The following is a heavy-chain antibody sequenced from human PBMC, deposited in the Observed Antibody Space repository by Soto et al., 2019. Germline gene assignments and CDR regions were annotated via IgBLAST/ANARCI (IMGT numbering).Heavy chain of an antibody. V-gene: IGHV1-69*10. Sequence: ASVKVSCKASGGTFSSYAISWVRQAPGQGLEWMGGIIPILGIANYAQKFQGRVTITADKSTSTAYMELSSLRSEDTAVYYCARHAKLTGDIRGAFDIWGQGTMVTVSS. CDR1: GGTFSSYA. D-gene: IGHD7-27*01. J-gene: IGHJ3*02. CDR3: ARHAKLTGDIRGAFDI. CDR2: IIPILGIA.